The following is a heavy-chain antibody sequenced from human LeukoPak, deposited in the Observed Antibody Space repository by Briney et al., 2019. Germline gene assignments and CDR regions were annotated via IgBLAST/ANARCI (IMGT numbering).Heavy chain of an antibody. J-gene: IGHJ4*02. CDR1: GFTFSSYA. CDR2: ISGSGGST. CDR3: AKLMRDYDFWSGYFDY. D-gene: IGHD3-3*01. Sequence: GGSLRLSCAASGFTFSSYAMSWVRQAPGKGLEWVSAISGSGGSTYYADSVKGRFTISRDNSKNTLYLQMNSLRAEDTAVCYCAKLMRDYDFWSGYFDYWGQGTLVTVSS. V-gene: IGHV3-23*01.